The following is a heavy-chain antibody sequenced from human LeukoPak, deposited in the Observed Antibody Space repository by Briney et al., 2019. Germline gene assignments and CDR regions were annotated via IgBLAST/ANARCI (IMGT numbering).Heavy chain of an antibody. V-gene: IGHV4-59*01. J-gene: IGHJ3*02. Sequence: SETLSLTCTVSGGSITPYYWSWIRQPPGKGLEWIGYIYYSGTTDYNPSLKSRVTISVDRTKNQFSLNLSSVTAADTAVYYCARGPLRVAAAGFDIWGQGTLVTVSS. D-gene: IGHD6-13*01. CDR1: GGSITPYY. CDR2: IYYSGTT. CDR3: ARGPLRVAAAGFDI.